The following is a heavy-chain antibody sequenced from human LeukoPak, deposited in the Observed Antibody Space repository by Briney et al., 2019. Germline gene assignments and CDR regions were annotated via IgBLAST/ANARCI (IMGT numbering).Heavy chain of an antibody. CDR3: ARVGYSYGGPRGAFDI. D-gene: IGHD5-18*01. V-gene: IGHV4-39*07. J-gene: IGHJ3*02. CDR2: IYYSGST. Sequence: PSETLSLTCTVSGGSISSSGYYWNWIRQPPGKGLEWIGSIYYSGSTYYNPSLKSRVTISLDTSKNQFSLKLSSVTAADTAVYYCARVGYSYGGPRGAFDIWGQGTMVTVSS. CDR1: GGSISSSGYY.